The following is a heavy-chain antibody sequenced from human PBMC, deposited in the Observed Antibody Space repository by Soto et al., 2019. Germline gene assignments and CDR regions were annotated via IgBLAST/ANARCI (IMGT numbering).Heavy chain of an antibody. J-gene: IGHJ6*02. CDR1: GGTFSSYA. CDR2: IIPIFGTA. Sequence: QVQLVQSGAEVKKPGSSVKVSCKASGGTFSSYAISWVRQAPGQGLEWMGGIIPIFGTANYAQKFQGRVTITADESTSTAYMELISLRSEDTAVYYCSRDNIVGAPGGYYYYYGMDVWGQGTTVTVSS. CDR3: SRDNIVGAPGGYYYYYGMDV. V-gene: IGHV1-69*01. D-gene: IGHD1-26*01.